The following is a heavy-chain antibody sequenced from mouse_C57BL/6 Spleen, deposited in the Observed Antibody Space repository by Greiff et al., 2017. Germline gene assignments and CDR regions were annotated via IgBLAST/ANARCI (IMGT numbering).Heavy chain of an antibody. V-gene: IGHV3-6*01. CDR1: GYSITSGYY. D-gene: IGHD2-4*01. J-gene: IGHJ2*01. Sequence: EVKLQESGPGLVKPSQSLSLTCSVTGYSITSGYYWNWIRQFPGNKLEWMGYISYDGSNNYNPSLKNRISITRDTSKNQFFLKLNSVTTEDTATYYCAREGDYDVGDYWGQGTTLTVSS. CDR2: ISYDGSN. CDR3: AREGDYDVGDY.